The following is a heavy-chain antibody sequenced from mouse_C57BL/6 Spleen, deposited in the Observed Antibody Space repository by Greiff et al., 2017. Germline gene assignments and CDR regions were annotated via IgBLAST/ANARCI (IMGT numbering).Heavy chain of an antibody. J-gene: IGHJ4*01. Sequence: EVHLVESGGGLVQPGGSMKLSCAASGFTFSDAWMDWVRQSPEKGLEWVAEIRNKANNHATYYAESVKGMFTISRDDCKSSVYLQMNSLRAEDTGIYYCSRSLYGYDVGAMDYWGQGTSVTVSS. D-gene: IGHD2-2*01. CDR2: IRNKANNHAT. CDR3: SRSLYGYDVGAMDY. V-gene: IGHV6-6*01. CDR1: GFTFSDAW.